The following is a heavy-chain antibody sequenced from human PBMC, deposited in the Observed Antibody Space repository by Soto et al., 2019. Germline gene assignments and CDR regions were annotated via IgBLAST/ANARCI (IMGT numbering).Heavy chain of an antibody. J-gene: IGHJ4*02. Sequence: QVQLVESGGGVVQPGRSLRLSCAASGFNFSSYGMHRVRQAPGKGMEWAAVIWYDGSNKYYADSVKGRFTISRDNSKNTLYLQMIRRLARVMAVYYCARYTVTTDYWFQGTLVTV. CDR1: GFNFSSYG. D-gene: IGHD4-17*01. V-gene: IGHV3-33*01. CDR3: ARYTVTTDY. CDR2: IWYDGSNK.